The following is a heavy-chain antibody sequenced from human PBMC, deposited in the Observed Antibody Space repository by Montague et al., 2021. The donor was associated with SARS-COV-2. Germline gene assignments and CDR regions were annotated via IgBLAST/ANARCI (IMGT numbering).Heavy chain of an antibody. D-gene: IGHD3-22*01. CDR1: GFRFDETA. J-gene: IGHJ2*01. CDR3: VKVQGGYDTSGYFYWYFDL. CDR2: ISADGSST. V-gene: IGHV3-43*02. Sequence: SRRLSCAGSGFRFDETAVHWVRQPPGKGLEWLSLISADGSSTYYSDSLKGRFTISRDNSKNSLYLQMNSLGTEDGAFYYCVKVQGGYDTSGYFYWYFDLWGRGTLATVSS.